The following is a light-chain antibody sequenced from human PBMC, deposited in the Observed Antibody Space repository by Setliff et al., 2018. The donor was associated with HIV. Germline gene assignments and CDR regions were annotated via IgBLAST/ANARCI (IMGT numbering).Light chain of an antibody. CDR2: MDD. Sequence: QSVLTQPPSASGTPGQRVTISCSGSSSNIGKNYVYWYQQVPGTAPKVLIHMDDQRPSGVPDRFSGAKSGTSASLAISGLRSEDEADYYCATWDDSLSVLLFGTGTKVTVL. V-gene: IGLV1-47*01. CDR1: SSNIGKNY. CDR3: ATWDDSLSVLL. J-gene: IGLJ1*01.